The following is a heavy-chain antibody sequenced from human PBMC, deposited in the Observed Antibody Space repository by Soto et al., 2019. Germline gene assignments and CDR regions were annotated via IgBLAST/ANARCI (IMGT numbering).Heavy chain of an antibody. CDR3: ARYYDFWSGYYRGVYYDGMDV. CDR2: IIPIFGTA. D-gene: IGHD3-3*01. V-gene: IGHV1-69*12. Sequence: QVQLVQSGAEVKKPGSSVKVSCKASGGTFSSYAISWVRQAPGQGLEWMGGIIPIFGTANYAQKFQGRVTITADESTSTAYMALSSLRSEDTAVYYCARYYDFWSGYYRGVYYDGMDVWGQGPTVTVSS. J-gene: IGHJ6*02. CDR1: GGTFSSYA.